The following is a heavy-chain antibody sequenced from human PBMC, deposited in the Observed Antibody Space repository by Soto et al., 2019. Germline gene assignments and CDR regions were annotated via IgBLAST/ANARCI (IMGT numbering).Heavy chain of an antibody. J-gene: IGHJ6*02. CDR2: IIPIFGTA. V-gene: IGHV1-69*12. Sequence: QVQLVQSGAEVKKPGSSVKVSCKASGGTFSSYAISWVRQAPGQGLEWMGGIIPIFGTANYAQKFQGRVTITADDSTSTAYMELSSLRSEDTAVYYCARERLAARPDYYYGMDVWGQGTTVTVSS. CDR3: ARERLAARPDYYYGMDV. CDR1: GGTFSSYA. D-gene: IGHD6-6*01.